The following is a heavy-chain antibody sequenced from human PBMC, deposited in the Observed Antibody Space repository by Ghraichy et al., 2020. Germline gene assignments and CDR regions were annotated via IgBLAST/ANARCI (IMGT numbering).Heavy chain of an antibody. CDR2: INHSGST. CDR3: ASRDSKEDSSSWTLDY. CDR1: GGSFSGYY. D-gene: IGHD6-13*01. V-gene: IGHV4-34*01. J-gene: IGHJ4*02. Sequence: SETLSLTCAVYGGSFSGYYWSWIRQPPGKGLGWIGEINHSGSTNYNPSLKSRVTISVDTSKNQFSLKLSSVTAADTAVYYCASRDSKEDSSSWTLDYWGQGTLVTVSS.